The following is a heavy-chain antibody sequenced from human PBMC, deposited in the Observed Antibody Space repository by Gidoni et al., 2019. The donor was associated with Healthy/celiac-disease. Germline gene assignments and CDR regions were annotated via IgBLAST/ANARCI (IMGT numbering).Heavy chain of an antibody. V-gene: IGHV3-21*01. CDR1: GFTFRSYS. J-gene: IGHJ3*02. D-gene: IGHD1-26*01. CDR2: ISSSSSYI. CDR3: ASPYYLDAFDI. Sequence: EVQLVESGGGLVKPGGSLRLSCAASGFTFRSYSMNWVRQAPGKGLELVSSISSSSSYIYYADSGKGRFTISRDNAKNSLYLQMNSLRAEDTAVYYCASPYYLDAFDIWGQGTMVTVSS.